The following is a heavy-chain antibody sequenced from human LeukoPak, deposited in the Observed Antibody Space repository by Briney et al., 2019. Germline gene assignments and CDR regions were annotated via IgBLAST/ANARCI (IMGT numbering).Heavy chain of an antibody. V-gene: IGHV3-21*01. Sequence: GGSLRLSCVASGFTSSSYSMNWVRQAPGKGLEWVSSISSSSSYIYYADSVKGRFTISRDNAKNSLYVQMNSLRAEDTAVYYCVRDMTTATTCYLQHWGQGTLVTVSS. CDR3: VRDMTTATTCYLQH. D-gene: IGHD4-17*01. CDR2: ISSSSSYI. CDR1: GFTSSSYS. J-gene: IGHJ1*01.